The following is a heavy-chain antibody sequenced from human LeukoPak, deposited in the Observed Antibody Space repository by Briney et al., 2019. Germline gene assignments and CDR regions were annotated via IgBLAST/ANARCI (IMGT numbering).Heavy chain of an antibody. CDR1: GYSISSSYY. V-gene: IGHV4-4*07. J-gene: IGHJ4*02. Sequence: SETLSLTCAVSGYSISSSYYWSWIRPPAGKGLEWIGRIYTSGSTNYNPSLKSRVTMSVDTSKNQFSLKLSSVTAADTAVYYCARGGGSYYYFDYWGQGTLVTVSS. CDR2: IYTSGST. CDR3: ARGGGSYYYFDY. D-gene: IGHD1-26*01.